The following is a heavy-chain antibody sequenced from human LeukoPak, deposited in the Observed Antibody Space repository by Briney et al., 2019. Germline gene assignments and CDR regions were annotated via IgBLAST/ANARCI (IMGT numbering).Heavy chain of an antibody. CDR1: GFTFDDYA. CDR3: AKIKAASSTSCYCFDY. Sequence: PGGSLRLSCAASGFTFDDYAMHWVRQAPGKGLEWVSLISWDGGSTYYADSVKGRFTISRDNSKNTLYLQMNSLRAEDTAVYYCAKIKAASSTSCYCFDYWGQGTLVTVSS. J-gene: IGHJ4*02. CDR2: ISWDGGST. V-gene: IGHV3-43D*04. D-gene: IGHD2-2*01.